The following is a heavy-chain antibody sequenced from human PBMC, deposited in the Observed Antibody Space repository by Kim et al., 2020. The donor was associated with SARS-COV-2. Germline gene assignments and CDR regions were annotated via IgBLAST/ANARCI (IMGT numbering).Heavy chain of an antibody. J-gene: IGHJ6*02. CDR2: INTNTGNP. CDR3: ARENQRFLEWLAYYYGMDV. CDR1: GYTFTSYA. V-gene: IGHV7-4-1*02. D-gene: IGHD3-3*01. Sequence: ASVKVSCKASGYTFTSYAMNWVRQAPGQGLEWMGWINTNTGNPTYAQGFTGRFVFSLDTSVSTAYLQISSLKAEDTAVYYCARENQRFLEWLAYYYGMDVWGQGTTVTVSS.